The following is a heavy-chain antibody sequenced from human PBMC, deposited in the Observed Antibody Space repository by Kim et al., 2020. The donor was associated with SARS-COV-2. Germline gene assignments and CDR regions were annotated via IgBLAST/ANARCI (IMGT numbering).Heavy chain of an antibody. CDR3: AKGRQGMVAPRYFDY. J-gene: IGHJ4*02. D-gene: IGHD1-26*01. Sequence: DSVKGRFTISRENSKNMRYLQMNSLRAEDTAVYYCAKGRQGMVAPRYFDYWGQGTLVTVSS. V-gene: IGHV3-30*02.